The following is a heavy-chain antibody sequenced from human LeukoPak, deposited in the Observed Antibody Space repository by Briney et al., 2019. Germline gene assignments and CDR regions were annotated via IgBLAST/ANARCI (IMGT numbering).Heavy chain of an antibody. CDR3: ARDWGSGWFSYC. J-gene: IGHJ4*02. V-gene: IGHV3-7*01. D-gene: IGHD6-19*01. Sequence: GGSLRLSCAASGFTFSSSWMSWVRQAPGKGLEWVANIKQDGSEKYYVGSVKGRFTISRDNAKNSLYLQMNSLRADDTAVYYCARDWGSGWFSYCLGLGTLVTVSS. CDR2: IKQDGSEK. CDR1: GFTFSSSW.